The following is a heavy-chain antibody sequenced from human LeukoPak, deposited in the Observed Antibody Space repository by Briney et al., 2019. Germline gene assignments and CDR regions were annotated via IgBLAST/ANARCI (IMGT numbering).Heavy chain of an antibody. V-gene: IGHV3-7*01. J-gene: IGHJ4*02. Sequence: GGSLRLSCAASGFTFSSYWMSWVRQAPGKGLEWVANIKQDGSEKYYVDSVKGRFTISRDNAKNSLYLQMNSLRAEDTALYYCARDKFGSGSYYPTLEYWGQGTLVTVSS. CDR2: IKQDGSEK. CDR3: ARDKFGSGSYYPTLEY. CDR1: GFTFSSYW. D-gene: IGHD3-10*01.